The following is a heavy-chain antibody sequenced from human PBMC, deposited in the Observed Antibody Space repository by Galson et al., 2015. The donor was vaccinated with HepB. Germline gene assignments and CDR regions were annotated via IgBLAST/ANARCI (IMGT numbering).Heavy chain of an antibody. CDR2: ISPSSGST. Sequence: SLRLSCAASGLIFSNYYMSWIRQAPGKGLEWVSYISPSSGSTNYADSVKGRFTISRDNAENSLYLQMNSLRAEDTAVYYCARGHYGMDVGGQGTTVTVSS. CDR1: GLIFSNYY. CDR3: ARGHYGMDV. J-gene: IGHJ6*02. V-gene: IGHV3-11*03.